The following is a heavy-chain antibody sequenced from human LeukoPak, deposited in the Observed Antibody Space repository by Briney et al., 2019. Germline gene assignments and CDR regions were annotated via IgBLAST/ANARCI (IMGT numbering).Heavy chain of an antibody. J-gene: IGHJ4*02. CDR3: ARGYSTSWTYYFDY. D-gene: IGHD6-13*01. Sequence: PSETLSLTCTVSDGAITGYYWGSIRQPPGKGLDWIGHLHYGGSTNYKPSLKSRVTISVNTSKNHFSLKLSPVTAADTAVYYCARGYSTSWTYYFDYWGQGALVTVSS. V-gene: IGHV4-59*01. CDR2: LHYGGST. CDR1: DGAITGYY.